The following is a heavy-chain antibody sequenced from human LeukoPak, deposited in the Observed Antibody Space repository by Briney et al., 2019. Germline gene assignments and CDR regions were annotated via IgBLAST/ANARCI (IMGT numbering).Heavy chain of an antibody. CDR1: GFTFSSYE. CDR2: ISSSGSTI. Sequence: GGSLRLSCAASGFTFSSYEMNWVRQAPGKGLEWVSYISSSGSTIYYADSVKGRFTISRDNAKNSLYLQMNSLRAEDTAVYYCAKDRHAPGRYCSSTSCFPFDSWGQGTLVTVSS. V-gene: IGHV3-48*03. J-gene: IGHJ5*01. D-gene: IGHD2-2*01. CDR3: AKDRHAPGRYCSSTSCFPFDS.